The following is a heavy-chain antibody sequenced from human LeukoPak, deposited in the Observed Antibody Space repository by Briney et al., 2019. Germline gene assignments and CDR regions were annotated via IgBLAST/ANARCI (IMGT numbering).Heavy chain of an antibody. Sequence: PSGTLSLTCAVSGGSISNSNWWSWVRQPPGKGLEWIGEIYHSGSTNYNPSLKSRVTISVDKSKNQFSLKLGSVTAADTAVYYCARDQVVPAALRSGSDIREYYYYYGMDVWGKGATVTVSS. J-gene: IGHJ6*04. D-gene: IGHD2-2*01. V-gene: IGHV4-4*02. CDR3: ARDQVVPAALRSGSDIREYYYYYGMDV. CDR1: GGSISNSNW. CDR2: IYHSGST.